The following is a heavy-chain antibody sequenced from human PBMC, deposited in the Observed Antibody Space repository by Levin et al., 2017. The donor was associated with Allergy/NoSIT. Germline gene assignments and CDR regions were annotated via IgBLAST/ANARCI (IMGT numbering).Heavy chain of an antibody. CDR1: GFTFSSYG. CDR2: ISYDGSNK. V-gene: IGHV3-30*18. Sequence: GESLKISCAASGFTFSSYGMHWVRQAPGKGLEWVAVISYDGSNKYYADSVKGRFTISRDNSKNTLYLQMNSLRAEDTAVYYCAKDQGGSDWLGAFDIWGQGTMVTVSS. J-gene: IGHJ3*02. CDR3: AKDQGGSDWLGAFDI. D-gene: IGHD2-15*01.